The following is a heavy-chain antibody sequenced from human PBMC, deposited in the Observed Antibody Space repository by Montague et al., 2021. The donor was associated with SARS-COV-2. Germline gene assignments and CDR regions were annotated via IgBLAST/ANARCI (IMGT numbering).Heavy chain of an antibody. CDR3: ARAQNTCFIANCVNYFEV. CDR1: GGSISSYY. CDR2: VHYTGST. J-gene: IGHJ4*02. D-gene: IGHD1-1*01. V-gene: IGHV4-59*01. Sequence: SETLSLTCEVSGGSISSYYWSWIRQSPGKGLEWIGYVHYTGSTKYNPSLKTRVTLTLDTPKNHFSPKLSSVTAADTAVDYCARAQNTCFIANCVNYFEVWGQGALVTVSS.